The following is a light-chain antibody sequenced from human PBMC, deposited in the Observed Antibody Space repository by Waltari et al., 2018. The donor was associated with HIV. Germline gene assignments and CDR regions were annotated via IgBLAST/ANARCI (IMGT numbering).Light chain of an antibody. V-gene: IGKV1-39*01. Sequence: DIQMTQSPSSLSASVGDRVTITCRASQSISTYLNGYQQKPGKAPKLLIYAASSLQSWVPSRFSGSGSGTDFTLTISSLQPEDFATYYCQQSYSTPPTFGGGTKVEIK. CDR1: QSISTY. J-gene: IGKJ4*01. CDR3: QQSYSTPPT. CDR2: AAS.